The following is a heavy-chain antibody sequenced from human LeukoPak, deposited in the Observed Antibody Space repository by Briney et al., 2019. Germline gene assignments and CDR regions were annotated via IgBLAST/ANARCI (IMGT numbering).Heavy chain of an antibody. J-gene: IGHJ5*02. CDR1: GFTVSSNH. Sequence: GGSLRLSCAASGFTVSSNHMSWVRQAPGKGLEWVSGSFTFGSTYYTDSVKGRFTMSRDSSENALYLQMSSLRVEDTAVYYCAPLGPYSWVDDWGQGTLVTVSS. V-gene: IGHV3-66*01. CDR2: SFTFGST. D-gene: IGHD2-15*01. CDR3: APLGPYSWVDD.